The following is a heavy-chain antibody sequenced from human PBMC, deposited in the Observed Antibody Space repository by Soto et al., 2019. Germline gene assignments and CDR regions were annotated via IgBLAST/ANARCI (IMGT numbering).Heavy chain of an antibody. CDR3: AKEKYFYDSSGDTLDY. CDR1: GFTFSDHA. V-gene: IGHV3-30*18. CDR2: ISYDGSKK. J-gene: IGHJ4*02. D-gene: IGHD3-22*01. Sequence: QVQVVESGGGVVQPGRSLRLSCAVSGFTFSDHAMHWVRQAPGKGLDWVAAISYDGSKKDYADSVKGRFTMSRVISKNTLFLQMNSLRAEDTAVYYCAKEKYFYDSSGDTLDYWGQGTLVIVSS.